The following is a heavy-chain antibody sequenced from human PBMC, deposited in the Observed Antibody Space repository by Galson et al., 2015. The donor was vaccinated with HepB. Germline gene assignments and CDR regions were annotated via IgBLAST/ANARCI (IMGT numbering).Heavy chain of an antibody. J-gene: IGHJ4*02. CDR2: IKSETDGGTA. D-gene: IGHD3-10*01. CDR3: STNMVRGPPR. Sequence: SLRLSCAASGFSFRNAWMSWVRQAPGKGLEWVGRIKSETDGGTADYAAPVKGRFTISRNDSKNTLYLQMKSLKTEDTAVYYCSTNMVRGPPRWGQGTLVTVSS. CDR1: GFSFRNAW. V-gene: IGHV3-15*01.